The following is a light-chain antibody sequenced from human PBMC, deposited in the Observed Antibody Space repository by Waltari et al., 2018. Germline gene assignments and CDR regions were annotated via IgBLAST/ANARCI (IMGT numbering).Light chain of an antibody. CDR3: HSRDASGVGGS. V-gene: IGLV3-19*01. CDR2: DQN. J-gene: IGLJ2*01. CDR1: SLRSYY. Sequence: SSELTQDPAVSVAMGQTVRITCQGNSLRSYYASWYQQRPGQAPRLVMFDQNNRPSGVPDPFSGSNSENTASLTITGAQAEDEASYYCHSRDASGVGGSFGGGTKLTVL.